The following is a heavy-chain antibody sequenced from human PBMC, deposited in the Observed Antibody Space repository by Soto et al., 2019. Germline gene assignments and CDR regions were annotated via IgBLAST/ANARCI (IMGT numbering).Heavy chain of an antibody. Sequence: VQLVESGGGLVQPGGSLRLSCAASGFTFSSYAMHWVRQAPGKGLEYVSAISSNGGSTYYANSVKGRFTISRDNSKNTLYLQMGSLRAEDMAVYYCARGYCSSTSCYFYAFDIWGQGTMVTVSS. J-gene: IGHJ3*02. CDR2: ISSNGGST. CDR1: GFTFSSYA. D-gene: IGHD2-2*01. CDR3: ARGYCSSTSCYFYAFDI. V-gene: IGHV3-64*01.